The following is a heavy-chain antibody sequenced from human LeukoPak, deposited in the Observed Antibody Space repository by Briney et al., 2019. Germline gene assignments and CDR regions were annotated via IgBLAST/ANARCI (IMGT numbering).Heavy chain of an antibody. J-gene: IGHJ5*02. CDR1: GGSISSYY. CDR3: ARVVAAAGKGFWFDP. Sequence: SETLSLTCTVSGGSISSYYWSWIRQPAGKGLEWIGRIYTSGSTNYNPSLKSRVTMSVDTSKNQCSLKLSSVTAADTAVYYCARVVAAAGKGFWFDPWGQGTLVTVSS. V-gene: IGHV4-4*07. CDR2: IYTSGST. D-gene: IGHD6-13*01.